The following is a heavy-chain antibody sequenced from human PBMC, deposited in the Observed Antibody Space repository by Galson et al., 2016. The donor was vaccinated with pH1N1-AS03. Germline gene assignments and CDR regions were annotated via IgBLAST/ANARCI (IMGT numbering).Heavy chain of an antibody. V-gene: IGHV4-39*01. CDR3: ARPLAVTDAFDI. Sequence: SLTCTVSGDSITSSNNYWGWIRQPPGKGLEWIGSIYYSGTTYYTSSLKSRVTISVDTSKNEFSLRLTSVTAADTAVYYCARPLAVTDAFDIWGQGTMVTIS. J-gene: IGHJ3*02. D-gene: IGHD2-21*02. CDR1: GDSITSSNNY. CDR2: IYYSGTT.